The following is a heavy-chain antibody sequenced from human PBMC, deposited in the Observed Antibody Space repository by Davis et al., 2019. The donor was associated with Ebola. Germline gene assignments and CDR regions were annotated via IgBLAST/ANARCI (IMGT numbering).Heavy chain of an antibody. CDR1: GYSFTSYW. J-gene: IGHJ4*02. V-gene: IGHV5-51*01. Sequence: ESPKTPLQGSGYSFTSYWIGRVRQMPGQGLEWMGIIFPGDSDTRYSPSFQGQVTISADKSISTAYLQWSSLKASDTAMYYCARDPPRDDYVWGRAFDYWGQGTLVTVSS. CDR3: ARDPPRDDYVWGRAFDY. CDR2: IFPGDSDT. D-gene: IGHD3-16*01.